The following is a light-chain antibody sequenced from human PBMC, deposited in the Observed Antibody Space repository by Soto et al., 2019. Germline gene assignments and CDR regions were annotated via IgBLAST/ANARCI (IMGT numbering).Light chain of an antibody. V-gene: IGLV4-69*01. J-gene: IGLJ2*01. CDR1: SGHSSYA. Sequence: QPVLTQSPSASASLGASVKLTCTLSSGHSSYAIAWHQQQPEKGPRYLMRLNSDGSHSKGDGIPDRFSGSSSGAERYLTISGLQSEDEAEYYCQTGGTGVVFGGGTKLTVL. CDR3: QTGGTGVV. CDR2: LNSDGSH.